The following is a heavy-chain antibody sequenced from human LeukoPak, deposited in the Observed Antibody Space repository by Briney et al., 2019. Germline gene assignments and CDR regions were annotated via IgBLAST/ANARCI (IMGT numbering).Heavy chain of an antibody. CDR3: ARVRDSSGYYVCYFDY. J-gene: IGHJ4*02. CDR2: IYYSGST. V-gene: IGHV4-59*01. Sequence: SETLSLTCTVSGGSISSYYWSWIRQPPGKGLEWIGYIYYSGSTNYNPSLKSRVTISVDTSKNQFSLKLSSVTAADTAVYYCARVRDSSGYYVCYFDYWGQGTLVTVSS. CDR1: GGSISSYY. D-gene: IGHD3-22*01.